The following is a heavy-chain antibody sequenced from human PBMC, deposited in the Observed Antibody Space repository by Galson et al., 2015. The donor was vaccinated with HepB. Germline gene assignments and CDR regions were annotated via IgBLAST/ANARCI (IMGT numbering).Heavy chain of an antibody. Sequence: LRRSCAASGFTFSSYGMHWVRQAPGKGLEWVAVISYDGSNKYYADSVKGRFTISRDNSKNTLNLQMNSLRAEDTAVYYCEIWDYGDYGEAFDYWGQGTLVTVSS. CDR1: GFTFSSYG. V-gene: IGHV3-30*03. CDR3: EIWDYGDYGEAFDY. CDR2: ISYDGSNK. J-gene: IGHJ4*02. D-gene: IGHD4-17*01.